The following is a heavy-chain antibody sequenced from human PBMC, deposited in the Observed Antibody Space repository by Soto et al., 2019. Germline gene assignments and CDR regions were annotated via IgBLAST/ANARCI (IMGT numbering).Heavy chain of an antibody. V-gene: IGHV3-30*18. CDR3: AKDEGIAAAGVDY. Sequence: GGSLRLSCAASGFTFSSYGMHWVRQAPGKGLEWVAVISYDGSNKYYADSVKGRFTISRGNSKNTLYLQMNSLRAEDTAVYYCAKDEGIAAAGVDYWGQGTLVTVSS. J-gene: IGHJ4*02. CDR1: GFTFSSYG. D-gene: IGHD6-13*01. CDR2: ISYDGSNK.